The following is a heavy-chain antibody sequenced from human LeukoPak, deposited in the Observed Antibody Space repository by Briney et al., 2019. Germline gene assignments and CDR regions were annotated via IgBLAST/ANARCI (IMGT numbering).Heavy chain of an antibody. Sequence: PGRSLRLSCAASGFTFDDYAMHWVRQAPGKGLEWVSGISWNSGSIGYADSVKGRFTISRDNAKNSLYLQMNSLRAEDTALYYCAKDMASPSRYGSYSYYYYGMDVWGQGTTVTVSS. V-gene: IGHV3-9*01. D-gene: IGHD1-26*01. CDR3: AKDMASPSRYGSYSYYYYGMDV. J-gene: IGHJ6*02. CDR1: GFTFDDYA. CDR2: ISWNSGSI.